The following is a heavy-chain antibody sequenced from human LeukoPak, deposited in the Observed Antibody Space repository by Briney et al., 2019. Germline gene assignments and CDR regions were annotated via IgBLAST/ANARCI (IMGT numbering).Heavy chain of an antibody. CDR2: IYYSGST. J-gene: IGHJ3*02. CDR1: GGSISSYY. Sequence: SETLSLTCTVSGGSISSYYWSWIRQPPGKGLEWIGYIYYSGSTNYNPSLKSRVTISVDTSKNQFSLKLSSVTAADTAVYYCARDPWAHDAFDIWGQGTMVTVSS. CDR3: ARDPWAHDAFDI. D-gene: IGHD7-27*01. V-gene: IGHV4-59*01.